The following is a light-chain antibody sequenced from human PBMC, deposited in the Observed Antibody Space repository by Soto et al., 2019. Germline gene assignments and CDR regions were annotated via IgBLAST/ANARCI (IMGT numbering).Light chain of an antibody. J-gene: IGLJ2*01. CDR3: AAWDDSLNGVV. Sequence: QAVVTQPPSASGTPGQRVTISCSGSSSNIGSNTVNWYQQLPGTAPKVLIYSNNQRPSGVPDRFSGSKSGTSASLAISGLQSEDEVEYYCAAWDDSLNGVVFGGGTKLTVL. V-gene: IGLV1-44*01. CDR1: SSNIGSNT. CDR2: SNN.